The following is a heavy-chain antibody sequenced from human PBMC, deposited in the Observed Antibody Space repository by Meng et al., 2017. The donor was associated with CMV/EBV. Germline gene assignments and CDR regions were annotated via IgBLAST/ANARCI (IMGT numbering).Heavy chain of an antibody. Sequence: GESLKISCAASEFTFSNYAIHWVRRAPGKGLEWVAVTSYDGSTKHYADSVKGRFTISRDNSKNTVFLQMNSLRSEDTAVYYCARDRGITIFGVVIPAGMDVWGQGTTVTVSS. CDR2: TSYDGSTK. D-gene: IGHD3-3*01. CDR3: ARDRGITIFGVVIPAGMDV. CDR1: EFTFSNYA. J-gene: IGHJ6*02. V-gene: IGHV3-30-3*01.